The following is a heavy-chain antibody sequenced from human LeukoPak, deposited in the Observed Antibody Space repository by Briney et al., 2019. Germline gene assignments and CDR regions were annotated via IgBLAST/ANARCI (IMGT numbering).Heavy chain of an antibody. CDR2: ISSSGSTI. CDR1: GFTFSDYY. CDR3: ARELRAVVVVAHGFGD. D-gene: IGHD2-15*01. Sequence: GGSLRLSCAASGFTFSDYYMSWIRQAPGKGLEWVSYISSSGSTIYYADSVKGRFTISRDNAKNSLYLQMSRLGVEDTAVYYCARELRAVVVVAHGFGDWGQGTQVSVSS. J-gene: IGHJ4*02. V-gene: IGHV3-11*04.